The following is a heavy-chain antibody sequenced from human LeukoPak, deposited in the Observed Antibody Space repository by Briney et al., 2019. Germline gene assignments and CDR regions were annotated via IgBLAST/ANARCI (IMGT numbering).Heavy chain of an antibody. V-gene: IGHV1-18*04. J-gene: IGHJ4*02. D-gene: IGHD6-19*01. CDR1: GYTFTGCY. CDR3: ARSVAVAGTQSPIFDY. Sequence: ASVKVSCKASGYTFTGCYMHWVRQAPGQGLEWMGWISAYNGNTNYAQKLQGRVTMTTDTSTSTAYMELRSLRSDDTAVYYCARSVAVAGTQSPIFDYWGQGTLVTVSS. CDR2: ISAYNGNT.